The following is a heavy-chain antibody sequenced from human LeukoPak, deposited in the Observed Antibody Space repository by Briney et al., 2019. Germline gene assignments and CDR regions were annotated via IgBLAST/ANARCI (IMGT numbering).Heavy chain of an antibody. J-gene: IGHJ5*02. CDR3: ARAPESGYYTNWFDP. D-gene: IGHD3-3*01. CDR1: GFTFSSYD. CDR2: IGTAGDT. Sequence: GGSLRLSCAASGFTFSSYDMHWVRQATGKGLEWVSAIGTAGDTYYPGSVKGRFTISRENAKNSLYLQMNSLRAEDTAVYYCARAPESGYYTNWFDPRGQGTLVTVSS. V-gene: IGHV3-13*01.